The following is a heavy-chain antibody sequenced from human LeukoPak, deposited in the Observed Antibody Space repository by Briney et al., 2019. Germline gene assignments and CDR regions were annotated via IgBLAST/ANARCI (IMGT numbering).Heavy chain of an antibody. V-gene: IGHV4-59*01. CDR2: IYYSGST. CDR3: AREPELLFTVTTNWFDP. D-gene: IGHD4-17*01. J-gene: IGHJ5*02. Sequence: PSETLSLTCTVSGGSISSYYWSWIRQPPGKGLEWIGYIYYSGSTNYNPSLKSRVTISVDTSKNQFSLKLSSVTAADTAVYYCAREPELLFTVTTNWFDPWGQGTLVTVSS. CDR1: GGSISSYY.